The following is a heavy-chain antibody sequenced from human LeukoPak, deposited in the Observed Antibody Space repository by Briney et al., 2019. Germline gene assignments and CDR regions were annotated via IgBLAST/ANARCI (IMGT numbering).Heavy chain of an antibody. D-gene: IGHD6-13*01. J-gene: IGHJ5*02. V-gene: IGHV4-59*08. Sequence: PSQTLSLTCTVSGGSLSRYYWSWLRQPPGKGREWIGYIYYSGSTNYNPSLTSRVTISVDTSKNQFSLKLSSVTAADTAVYYCARHISSSWYLDPWGQGTLVTVSS. CDR2: IYYSGST. CDR1: GGSLSRYY. CDR3: ARHISSSWYLDP.